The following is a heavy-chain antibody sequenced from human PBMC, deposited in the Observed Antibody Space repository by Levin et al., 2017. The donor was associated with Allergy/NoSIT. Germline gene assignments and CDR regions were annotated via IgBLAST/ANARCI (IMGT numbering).Heavy chain of an antibody. Sequence: EASVKVSCKASGGTFSSYAISWVRQAPGQGLEWMGGIIPIFGTANYAQKFQGRVTITADESTSTAYMELSSLRSEDTAVYYCARELGTTPGWFDPWGQGTLVTVSS. CDR2: IIPIFGTA. CDR3: ARELGTTPGWFDP. V-gene: IGHV1-69*13. D-gene: IGHD1-7*01. CDR1: GGTFSSYA. J-gene: IGHJ5*02.